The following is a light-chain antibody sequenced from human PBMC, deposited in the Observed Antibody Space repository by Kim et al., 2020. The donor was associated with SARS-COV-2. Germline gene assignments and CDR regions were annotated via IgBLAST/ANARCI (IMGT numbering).Light chain of an antibody. CDR3: QQYYSTPRT. CDR1: QNVLLSSLNKNL. CDR2: WAS. Sequence: DIVMTQSPDSLAVSLGERATINCKSSQNVLLSSLNKNLLAWYQHKPGQPPKLLIYWASTRESGVPDRFSGSGSETDFSLTISSLQAEDVAVYYCQQYYSTPRTFGQGTKVDIK. V-gene: IGKV4-1*01. J-gene: IGKJ1*01.